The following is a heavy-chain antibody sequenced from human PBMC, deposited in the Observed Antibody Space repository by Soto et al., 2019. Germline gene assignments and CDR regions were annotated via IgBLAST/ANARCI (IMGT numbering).Heavy chain of an antibody. Sequence: VQLVQSGAEVREPGASVKVSCKASGYSFTSLDIYWVRQTAGQGLEWMGWMQPSTGRTGYAQKFQGRVTMTRDTSINTAYMELTTLTSDDTAFYYCARGVSAGVDYWGQGTLVTVSS. D-gene: IGHD1-26*01. CDR1: GYSFTSLD. CDR3: ARGVSAGVDY. V-gene: IGHV1-8*01. J-gene: IGHJ4*02. CDR2: MQPSTGRT.